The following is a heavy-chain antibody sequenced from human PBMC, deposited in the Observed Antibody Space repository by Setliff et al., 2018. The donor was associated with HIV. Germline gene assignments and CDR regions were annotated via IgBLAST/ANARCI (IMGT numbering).Heavy chain of an antibody. CDR3: ASTGYSSGWSFDY. J-gene: IGHJ4*02. D-gene: IGHD6-19*01. CDR1: GYSISSDYC. V-gene: IGHV4-38-2*01. Sequence: NPSETLSLTCGVSGYSISSDYCWGWIRQPPGKGLEWIGNMCHGGNNNYYNPSLKSRVTISVDTSKNQFSLKLSSVTAADTAVYYCASTGYSSGWSFDYWGQGTLVTVSS. CDR2: MCHGGNNN.